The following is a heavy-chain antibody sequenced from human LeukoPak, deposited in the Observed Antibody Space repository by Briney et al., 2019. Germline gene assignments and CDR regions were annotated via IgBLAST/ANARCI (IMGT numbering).Heavy chain of an antibody. V-gene: IGHV1-8*01. J-gene: IGHJ5*02. CDR1: GYNFTSYD. D-gene: IGHD3-10*01. CDR3: ARGRSVRGLIMRDFRFDP. CDR2: MNPNSGKT. Sequence: ASVKVSCKASGYNFTSYDINWVRQATGQGLEWMGWMNPNSGKTAYAEKFQGRVTLTRNTSISTAYMELSSLRSEDTAVYFCARGRSVRGLIMRDFRFDPWGQGSLVTVSS.